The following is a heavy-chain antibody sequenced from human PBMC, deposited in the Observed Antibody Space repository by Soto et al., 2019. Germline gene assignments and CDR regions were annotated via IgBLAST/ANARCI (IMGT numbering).Heavy chain of an antibody. V-gene: IGHV3-23*01. CDR2: ISGSGGST. D-gene: IGHD3-3*01. CDR1: GFTFSSYA. CDR3: AKARRAATIFGVVRPIDY. J-gene: IGHJ4*02. Sequence: LRLSCAASGFTFSSYAMSWVRQAPGKGLEWVSAISGSGGSTYYADSVKGRFTIPRDNSKNTLYLQMNSLRAEDTAVYYCAKARRAATIFGVVRPIDYWGQGTLVTVSS.